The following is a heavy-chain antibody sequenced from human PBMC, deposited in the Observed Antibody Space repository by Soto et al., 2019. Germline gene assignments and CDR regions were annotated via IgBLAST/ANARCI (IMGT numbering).Heavy chain of an antibody. V-gene: IGHV1-69*02. CDR2: INPILSMS. CDR1: GDTFTFYS. CDR3: ASSYGSGFRAFDY. Sequence: QVQLVQSGAEVKKPGSSVTVSCKASGDTFTFYSINWVRQAPGLGLEWMGRINPILSMSNYAQRFQGRVTVTEDKSTSTAYMELSSLRSEDTAMYYCASSYGSGFRAFDYWGQGALVTVSS. J-gene: IGHJ4*02. D-gene: IGHD3-10*01.